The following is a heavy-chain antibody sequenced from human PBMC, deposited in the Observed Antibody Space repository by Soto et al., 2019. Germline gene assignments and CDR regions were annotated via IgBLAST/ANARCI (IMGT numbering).Heavy chain of an antibody. Sequence: PETRSLASTVSGVSITSYFWSWIGQTPGKGLDWIGSISFSGATYSNPSLKGRAALSVDTSENHLSLTLNSVTSAATAVYFCARDRRDGYQRYFEFWGQGNQVTVFS. CDR2: ISFSGAT. V-gene: IGHV4-59*01. CDR3: ARDRRDGYQRYFEF. J-gene: IGHJ4*02. CDR1: GVSITSYF. D-gene: IGHD2-2*01.